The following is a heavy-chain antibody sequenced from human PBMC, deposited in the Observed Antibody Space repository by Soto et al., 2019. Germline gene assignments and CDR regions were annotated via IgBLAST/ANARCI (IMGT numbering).Heavy chain of an antibody. CDR2: ISGSGGST. CDR1: GFTFSSYA. V-gene: IGHV3-23*01. CDR3: AIAKTRITGAIQGYYYSGMDV. D-gene: IGHD1-7*01. Sequence: GGSLRLSCAASGFTFSSYAMSWVRQAPGKGLEWVSAISGSGGSTYYADSVKGRFTISRDNSKNTLYLQMNSLRAEDTAVYYCAIAKTRITGAIQGYYYSGMDVWGHGTTVTVSS. J-gene: IGHJ6*02.